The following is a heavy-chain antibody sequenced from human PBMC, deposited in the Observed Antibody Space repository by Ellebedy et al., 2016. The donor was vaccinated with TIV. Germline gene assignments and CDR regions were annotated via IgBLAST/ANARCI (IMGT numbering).Heavy chain of an antibody. J-gene: IGHJ4*02. CDR2: INAGNGNT. Sequence: ASVKVSXKASGYTFTSYAMHWVRQAPGQRLEWMGWINAGNGNTKYSQKFQGRVTITRDTSASTAYMELSSLRSEDTAVYYCASGDTIFGVVAPFDYWGQGTLVTVSS. V-gene: IGHV1-3*01. D-gene: IGHD3-3*01. CDR3: ASGDTIFGVVAPFDY. CDR1: GYTFTSYA.